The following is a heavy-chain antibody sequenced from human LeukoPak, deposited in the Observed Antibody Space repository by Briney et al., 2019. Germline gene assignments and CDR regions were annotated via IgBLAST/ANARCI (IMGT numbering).Heavy chain of an antibody. V-gene: IGHV1-2*04. CDR2: INPNSGGT. D-gene: IGHD6-19*01. J-gene: IGHJ3*02. CDR3: ARDRGIAVADHAFDI. Sequence: EASVKVSCKASGYTFTGYYMHWVRQAPGQGLEWMGWINPNSGGTNYAQKFQGWVTMTRDTSISTAYMELSRLRSDDTAVYYCARDRGIAVADHAFDIWGQGTMVTLSS. CDR1: GYTFTGYY.